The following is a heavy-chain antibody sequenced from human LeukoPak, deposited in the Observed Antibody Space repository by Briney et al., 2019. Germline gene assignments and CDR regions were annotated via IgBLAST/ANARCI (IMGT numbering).Heavy chain of an antibody. CDR2: IYYSGST. Sequence: SETLSLICTVSGGSIRSYYWSWIRQPPGKGLEWIGYIYYSGSTNYNPSLKSRVTISVDTSKNQFSLKLSSVTAADTAVYYCARGALKKGYCSSTSCYRVLDPWGQGTLVTVSS. CDR1: GGSIRSYY. V-gene: IGHV4-59*01. D-gene: IGHD2-2*02. CDR3: ARGALKKGYCSSTSCYRVLDP. J-gene: IGHJ5*02.